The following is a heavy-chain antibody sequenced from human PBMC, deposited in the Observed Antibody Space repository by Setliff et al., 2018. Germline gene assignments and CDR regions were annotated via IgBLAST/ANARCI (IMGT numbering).Heavy chain of an antibody. CDR1: GFTFSSYS. D-gene: IGHD2-15*01. Sequence: GGSLRLSCAASGFTFSSYSMNWVRQAPGKGLEWVSSISSSSSYIYYADSVKGRFTISRDNAKNSLYLQMNSLRTEDTAVYYCARLSYRWSQYYYFDYWGQGTLVTVSS. CDR3: ARLSYRWSQYYYFDY. CDR2: ISSSSSYI. J-gene: IGHJ4*02. V-gene: IGHV3-21*04.